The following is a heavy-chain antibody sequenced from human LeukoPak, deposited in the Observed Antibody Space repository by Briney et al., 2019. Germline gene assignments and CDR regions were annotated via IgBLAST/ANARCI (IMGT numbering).Heavy chain of an antibody. D-gene: IGHD3-22*01. CDR2: IIPILGIA. CDR3: ARSPLDSSGYRDY. Sequence: SVKVSCKASGGTFSSYAISWVRQAPGQGLEWVGRIIPILGIANYAQKFQGRVTITADKSTSTAYMELSSLRSEDTAVYYCARSPLDSSGYRDYWGQGTLVTVSS. V-gene: IGHV1-69*04. J-gene: IGHJ4*02. CDR1: GGTFSSYA.